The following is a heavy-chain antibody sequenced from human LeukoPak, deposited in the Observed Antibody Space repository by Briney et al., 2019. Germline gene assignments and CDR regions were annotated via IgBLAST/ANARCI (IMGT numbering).Heavy chain of an antibody. V-gene: IGHV4-59*01. CDR3: ASSYCSSTSCYWPYFDY. D-gene: IGHD2-2*01. CDR1: GGSISSYY. Sequence: SETLSLTCTVSGGSISSYYWSWIRQPPGKGLEWIGYIYYSGSTNYNPSLKSRVTISVDTSKNQFSLKLSSVTAADTAVYYCASSYCSSTSCYWPYFDYWGQGTLVTVSS. CDR2: IYYSGST. J-gene: IGHJ4*02.